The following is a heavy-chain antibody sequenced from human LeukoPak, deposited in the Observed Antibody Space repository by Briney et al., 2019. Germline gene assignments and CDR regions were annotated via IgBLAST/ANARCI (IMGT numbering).Heavy chain of an antibody. CDR1: GLTFSKFW. V-gene: IGHV3-7*01. CDR2: INEDGGEK. D-gene: IGHD3-10*01. Sequence: PGGSLRLSCVTSGLTFSKFWMRWARQAPGKGLEWVANINEDGGEKHYVDSVRDRFTISRDNTKNSLYLQMSSLRVEDTAVYYCASGGHMDFWGKGTTVTVSS. CDR3: ASGGHMDF. J-gene: IGHJ6*03.